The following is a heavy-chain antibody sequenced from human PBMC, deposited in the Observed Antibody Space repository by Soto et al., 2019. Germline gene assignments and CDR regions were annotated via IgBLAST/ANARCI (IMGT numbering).Heavy chain of an antibody. Sequence: GGSLRLSCGACGFTFSSYAMSWVRQAPGKGLEWVSAISGSGGSTYYADSVKGRFTISRDNSKNTLYLQMNSLRAEDTAVYYCAKGASGYDLAYYYYMDVWGKGTTVTVSS. D-gene: IGHD5-12*01. CDR2: ISGSGGST. J-gene: IGHJ6*03. CDR1: GFTFSSYA. V-gene: IGHV3-23*01. CDR3: AKGASGYDLAYYYYMDV.